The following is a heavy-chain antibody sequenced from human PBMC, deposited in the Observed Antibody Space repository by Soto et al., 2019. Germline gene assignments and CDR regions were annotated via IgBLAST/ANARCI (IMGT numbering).Heavy chain of an antibody. J-gene: IGHJ4*02. D-gene: IGHD6-6*01. CDR3: ARHWHEYSSSSGIFY. CDR2: IYYSGST. Sequence: PSETLSLTCTVSGGSISSSSYYWGWIRQPPGKGLEWIGSIYYSGSTYYNPSLKSRVTISVDTSKNQFSLKLSSVTAADTAVYYCARHWHEYSSSSGIFYWGQGTLVTVSS. CDR1: GGSISSSSYY. V-gene: IGHV4-39*01.